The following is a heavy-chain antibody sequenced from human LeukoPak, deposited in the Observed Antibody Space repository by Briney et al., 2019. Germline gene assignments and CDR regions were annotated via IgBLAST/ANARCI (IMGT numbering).Heavy chain of an antibody. Sequence: SETLSLTCTVSGGSISSGDYYWSWLRQPPGKGLEWIGYVYYSGSTYYNPSLNSRVAISVDTSRNQFSLKVSSVTAADTAVYYCARGVGNGSRTYEFFDYWGQGSLVTVSS. V-gene: IGHV4-30-4*01. CDR2: VYYSGST. J-gene: IGHJ4*02. CDR3: ARGVGNGSRTYEFFDY. D-gene: IGHD3-10*01. CDR1: GGSISSGDYY.